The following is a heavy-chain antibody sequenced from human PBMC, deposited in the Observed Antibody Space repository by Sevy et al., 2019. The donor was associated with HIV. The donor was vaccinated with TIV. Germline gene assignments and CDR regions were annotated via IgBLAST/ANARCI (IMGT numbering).Heavy chain of an antibody. D-gene: IGHD3-16*02. CDR2: IWYDGSNK. CDR3: ARDDYVWGNSRWTNWFDP. V-gene: IGHV3-33*01. Sequence: GGSLSLSCEVFGFTFSSYGMHWVRQAPGKGLEWVAVIWYDGSNKYYADSVKGRFTISRDNTKNTLHLQMNSLRAEDTAVYYCARDDYVWGNSRWTNWFDPWGQGTLVTVSS. J-gene: IGHJ5*02. CDR1: GFTFSSYG.